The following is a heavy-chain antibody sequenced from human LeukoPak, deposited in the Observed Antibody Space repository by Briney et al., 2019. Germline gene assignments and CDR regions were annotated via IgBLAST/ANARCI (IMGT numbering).Heavy chain of an antibody. D-gene: IGHD3-10*02. V-gene: IGHV4-59*11. Sequence: PSETLSLTCTVSGGSISSHYWSWIRQPPGKGLEWIGYIYYSGSTNYNPSLKSRGTISVDTSKNQFSLKLSSVTAADTAVYYCARGSPMLDFDYWGQGTLVTVSS. CDR2: IYYSGST. J-gene: IGHJ4*02. CDR3: ARGSPMLDFDY. CDR1: GGSISSHY.